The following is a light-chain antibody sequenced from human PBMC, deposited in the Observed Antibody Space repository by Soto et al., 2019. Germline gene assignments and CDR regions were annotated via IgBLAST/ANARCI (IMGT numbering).Light chain of an antibody. CDR1: QSVSNSY. Sequence: EIVLTQSPGTLSLSPGERATLSCRASQSVSNSYLAWYQQKPGQAPRLLIYSASSRATGIPDRFSGGGSGTDFALTISRLEPEDFAVYHCQQYGGSPWTFGQGTKV. V-gene: IGKV3-20*01. J-gene: IGKJ1*01. CDR3: QQYGGSPWT. CDR2: SAS.